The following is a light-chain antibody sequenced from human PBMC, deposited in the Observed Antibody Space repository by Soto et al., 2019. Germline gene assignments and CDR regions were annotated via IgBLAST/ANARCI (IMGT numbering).Light chain of an antibody. V-gene: IGKV3-20*01. CDR3: QQYGGSPPYT. J-gene: IGKJ2*01. CDR1: HSVRSTY. CDR2: GAS. Sequence: EIVLTQSPGTLSLSPGERATLSCRASHSVRSTYLAWYQQKPGQAPRLLIYGASSRATGILDRFSGSGSGTDFTLTISRLEPEDFAVYYCQQYGGSPPYTFGQGTKLEIK.